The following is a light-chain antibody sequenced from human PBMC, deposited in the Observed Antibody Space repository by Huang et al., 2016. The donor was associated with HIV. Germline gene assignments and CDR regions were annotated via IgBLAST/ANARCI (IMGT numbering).Light chain of an antibody. CDR1: QSVSSD. CDR2: GES. Sequence: EIVRTQSPATLTVSPGERATLSCRASQSVSSDLAWYQQKPGQPLRLLIFGESTRATGVPARFSGSGSGTEFTLTISSLQSEGFAVYYCQQYNNWPPTFGQGTKVEIK. CDR3: QQYNNWPPT. J-gene: IGKJ1*01. V-gene: IGKV3-15*01.